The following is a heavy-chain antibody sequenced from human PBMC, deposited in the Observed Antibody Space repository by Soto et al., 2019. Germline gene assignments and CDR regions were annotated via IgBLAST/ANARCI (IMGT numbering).Heavy chain of an antibody. CDR1: GYTFTSYA. D-gene: IGHD4-4*01. CDR3: ARAVTIDPYWFDP. V-gene: IGHV1-3*01. CDR2: INAGNGNT. Sequence: ASVKVSCKASGYTFTSYAMHWVRQAPGQRLEWMGWINAGNGNTKYAQKFQGRVTMTRNTSISTAYMELSSLRSEDTAVYYCARAVTIDPYWFDPWGQGTLVTVSS. J-gene: IGHJ5*02.